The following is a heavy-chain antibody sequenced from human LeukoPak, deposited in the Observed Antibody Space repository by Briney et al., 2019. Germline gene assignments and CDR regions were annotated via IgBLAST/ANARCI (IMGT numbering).Heavy chain of an antibody. V-gene: IGHV3-7*01. D-gene: IGHD6-19*01. CDR1: GFTFSSYW. CDR2: IKQDGSEK. Sequence: GGSLRLSCAASGFTFSSYWMSWVRQAPGKRLEWVANIKQDGSEKYYVDSVKGRFTISRDNAKNSLYLQMNSLRAEDTAVYYCAREDGGYQLPGPSSGWYRAIYYYYMDVWGKGTTVTVSS. J-gene: IGHJ6*03. CDR3: AREDGGYQLPGPSSGWYRAIYYYYMDV.